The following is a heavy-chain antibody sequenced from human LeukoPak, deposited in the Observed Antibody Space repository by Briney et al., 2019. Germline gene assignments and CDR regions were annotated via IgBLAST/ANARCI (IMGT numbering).Heavy chain of an antibody. D-gene: IGHD4-17*01. Sequence: PSETLSLTCAVYGGSFSGYYWSWIRQPPGKGLEWIGEINHSGSTNYNPSLKSRVTISVDTSKNQFSLKLSSVTAADTAVYYCARRLLSNDYGDYGGGYYFDYWGQGTLVTVSS. J-gene: IGHJ4*02. CDR2: INHSGST. CDR3: ARRLLSNDYGDYGGGYYFDY. V-gene: IGHV4-34*01. CDR1: GGSFSGYY.